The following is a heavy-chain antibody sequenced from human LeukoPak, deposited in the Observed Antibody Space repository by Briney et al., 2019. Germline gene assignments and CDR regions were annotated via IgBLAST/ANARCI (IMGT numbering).Heavy chain of an antibody. J-gene: IGHJ3*02. CDR1: GGSFSGYY. CDR3: ARLDTAMGYDAFDI. Sequence: SETPSLTCAVYGGSFSGYYWSWIRQPPGKGLEWIGEINHSGSTNYNPSLKSRVTISVDTSKNQFSPKLSSVTAADTAVYYCARLDTAMGYDAFDIWGQGTMVTVSS. CDR2: INHSGST. D-gene: IGHD5-18*01. V-gene: IGHV4-34*01.